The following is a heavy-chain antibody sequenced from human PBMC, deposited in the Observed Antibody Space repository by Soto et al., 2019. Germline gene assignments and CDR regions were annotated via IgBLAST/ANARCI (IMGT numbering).Heavy chain of an antibody. J-gene: IGHJ4*02. CDR2: IIPIFGTA. V-gene: IGHV1-69*13. CDR1: GGTFSSYA. D-gene: IGHD5-12*01. Sequence: SVKVSCKDSGGTFSSYAISWVRQAPGRGLEWMGGIIPIFGTASYAQKFQGRVTITADESTSTAYMELSSLRSEDTAVYYCAREGTMRGYSGYDYFFGYWGQGTLVTVSS. CDR3: AREGTMRGYSGYDYFFGY.